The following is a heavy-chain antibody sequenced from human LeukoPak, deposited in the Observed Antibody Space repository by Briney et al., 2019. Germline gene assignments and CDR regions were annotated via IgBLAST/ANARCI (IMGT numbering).Heavy chain of an antibody. D-gene: IGHD6-6*01. Sequence: PSQTLSLTCTVSGGSISSGDYYWSWIRQPPGKGLEWIGYIYYSGSTNYDPSLKSRVTISLETSKNQFSLKLTSVTAADTAVYYCARIIAGRLDFWGQGTLVTVSS. CDR2: IYYSGST. V-gene: IGHV4-30-4*01. CDR3: ARIIAGRLDF. J-gene: IGHJ4*02. CDR1: GGSISSGDYY.